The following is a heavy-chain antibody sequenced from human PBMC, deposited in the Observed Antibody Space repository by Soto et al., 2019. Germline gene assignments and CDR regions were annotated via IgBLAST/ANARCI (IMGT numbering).Heavy chain of an antibody. Sequence: GVSLRLACAASGFILTSYGVHWVRQAPGKGLEWVAVISYDGSDKYYADSVKGRLTISRDNSKNTVYLQMNSLRAEDTAVYYCAKDHGIIATVCPWLDPCGQGT. CDR1: GFILTSYG. CDR3: AKDHGIIATVCPWLDP. J-gene: IGHJ5*02. CDR2: ISYDGSDK. V-gene: IGHV3-30*18. D-gene: IGHD4-4*01.